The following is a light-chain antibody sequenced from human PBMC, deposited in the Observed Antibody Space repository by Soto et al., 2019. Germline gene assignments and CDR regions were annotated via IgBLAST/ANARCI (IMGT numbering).Light chain of an antibody. V-gene: IGKV3-11*01. CDR3: QHRFNWPLT. J-gene: IGKJ4*01. CDR2: DAS. Sequence: EILLTQSPVTLYLSPGEIAILSCRASQSVSTFFAWYQQKPGQAPRLLIYDASKRATGIPARFSGSGSGTDFTLTISSLEPEDFAVYYCQHRFNWPLTFGGGTTVELK. CDR1: QSVSTF.